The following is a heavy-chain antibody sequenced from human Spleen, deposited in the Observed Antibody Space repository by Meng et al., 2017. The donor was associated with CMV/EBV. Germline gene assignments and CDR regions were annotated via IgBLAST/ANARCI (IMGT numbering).Heavy chain of an antibody. CDR3: ARVPRVDQLGSKGKYYGMDV. D-gene: IGHD3-10*01. J-gene: IGHJ6*02. Sequence: SETLSLTCTVSGGSISSYYWSWIRQPPGKGLEWNGYIYYSGSTNYNPSLKSRVTISVDTSKNQFSLKLSSVTAADTAVYYCARVPRVDQLGSKGKYYGMDVWGQGTTVTVSS. V-gene: IGHV4-59*01. CDR2: IYYSGST. CDR1: GGSISSYY.